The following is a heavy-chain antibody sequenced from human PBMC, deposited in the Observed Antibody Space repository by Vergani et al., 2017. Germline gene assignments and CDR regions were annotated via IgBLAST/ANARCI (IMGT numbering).Heavy chain of an antibody. CDR1: GFTFSTYA. V-gene: IGHV3-23*01. D-gene: IGHD1-26*01. J-gene: IGHJ4*02. Sequence: EVQLLESGGSLKQPGGSVRLSCAASGFTFSTYAMHWVRQAPGKGLEWVSALTGGGGSTYYADSFEGRFIISRDNSRDTLYLQMNSLRPEDTATYYCVKDAVSYENFFDSWGQGTLVTVSS. CDR3: VKDAVSYENFFDS. CDR2: LTGGGGST.